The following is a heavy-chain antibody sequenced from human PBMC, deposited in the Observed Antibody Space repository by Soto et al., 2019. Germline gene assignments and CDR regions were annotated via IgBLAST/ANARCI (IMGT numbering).Heavy chain of an antibody. CDR2: IIPILGIA. D-gene: IGHD5-18*01. CDR1: GGTFSSYT. Sequence: GASVKVSCKASGGTFSSYTISWVRQAPGQGLEWMGRIIPILGIANYAQKFQGRVTITADKSTSTAYMELSSLRSEDTAVYYCARGNGSPNVDTATVTDYWGQGTLVTVSS. V-gene: IGHV1-69*02. J-gene: IGHJ4*02. CDR3: ARGNGSPNVDTATVTDY.